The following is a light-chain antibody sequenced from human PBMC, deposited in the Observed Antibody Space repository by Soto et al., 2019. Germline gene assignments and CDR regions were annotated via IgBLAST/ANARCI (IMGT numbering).Light chain of an antibody. CDR2: EDS. Sequence: QSVLTQPASVSGSPGQSITISCTGTSSVVGSYNLVSWYQQHPGKAPKLMIYEDSKRPSGVSNRFSGSKSGNTASLTISGLQTEDEADYYCCSYADSSTYVFGTGTKVTVL. CDR1: SSVVGSYNL. J-gene: IGLJ1*01. V-gene: IGLV2-23*01. CDR3: CSYADSSTYV.